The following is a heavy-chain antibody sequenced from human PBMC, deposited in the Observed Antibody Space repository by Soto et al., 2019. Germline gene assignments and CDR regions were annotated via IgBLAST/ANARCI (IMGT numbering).Heavy chain of an antibody. CDR2: ISSSSSTI. J-gene: IGHJ6*02. CDR3: TRKTPTNGMAV. D-gene: IGHD2-15*01. V-gene: IGHV3-48*01. Sequence: PGGSLRLSCAASGFTFSSYSMNWVRQAPGKGLEWVSYISSSSSTINYAESVKGRFTISRDNAKNSLYLQMNSLRVGVTAVYYCTRKTPTNGMAVWGQGTTVTVSS. CDR1: GFTFSSYS.